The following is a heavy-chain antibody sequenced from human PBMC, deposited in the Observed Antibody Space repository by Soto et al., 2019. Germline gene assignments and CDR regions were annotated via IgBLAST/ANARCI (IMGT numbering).Heavy chain of an antibody. CDR1: GFTFSSYG. CDR2: IWYDGSNK. Sequence: QVQLVESGGGVVQPGRSLRLSCAASGFTFSSYGMHWVRQAPGKGLEWVAVIWYDGSNKYYADSVKGRFTISRDNSKKTVDLQMNRLRTEGKAVDYCAKVGVEDGAKGPGYRGQGTLVTVSS. V-gene: IGHV3-33*06. CDR3: AKVGVEDGAKGPGY. D-gene: IGHD2-15*01. J-gene: IGHJ4*02.